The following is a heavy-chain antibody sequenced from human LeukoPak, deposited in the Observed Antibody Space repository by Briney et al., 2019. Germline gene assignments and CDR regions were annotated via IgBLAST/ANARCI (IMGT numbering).Heavy chain of an antibody. D-gene: IGHD3-10*01. CDR2: MNPNSGNT. J-gene: IGHJ4*02. CDR1: GYTLTSYD. CDR3: ARGDIYYGSGSSPFDY. Sequence: ASVKVSCKASGYTLTSYDINWVRQATGQGLEWMGWMNPNSGNTGYAQKFQGRVTMTRNTSISTAYMELSSLRSEDTAVYYCARGDIYYGSGSSPFDYWGQGTLVTVSS. V-gene: IGHV1-8*01.